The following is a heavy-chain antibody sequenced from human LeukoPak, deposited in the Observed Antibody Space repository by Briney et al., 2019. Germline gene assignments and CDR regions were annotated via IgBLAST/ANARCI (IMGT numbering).Heavy chain of an antibody. D-gene: IGHD3-10*01. J-gene: IGHJ3*02. CDR1: GGSISSYY. CDR3: ARVRSNSMVRGVPQRGQDAFDI. Sequence: PSETLSLTCTVSGGSISSYYWSWIRQPPGKGLEWIGYIYYSGSTNYNPSLKSRVTISVDTSKNQFSLKLSSVTAADTAVYYCARVRSNSMVRGVPQRGQDAFDIWGQGTMVTVSS. CDR2: IYYSGST. V-gene: IGHV4-59*01.